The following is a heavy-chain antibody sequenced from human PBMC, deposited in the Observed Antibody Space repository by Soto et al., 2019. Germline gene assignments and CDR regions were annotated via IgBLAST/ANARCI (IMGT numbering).Heavy chain of an antibody. CDR2: IKSKTDGGTT. D-gene: IGHD3-22*01. CDR1: GFTFSNAW. CDR3: TTDRDPYSYDSTPDR. V-gene: IGHV3-15*07. Sequence: GGSLRLSCAASGFTFSNAWMNWVRQAPGKGLEWVGRIKSKTDGGTTDYAAPVKGRFTISRDDSKNTLYLQMNSLKTEDTAVYYCTTDRDPYSYDSTPDRWGQGTLVTVSS. J-gene: IGHJ5*02.